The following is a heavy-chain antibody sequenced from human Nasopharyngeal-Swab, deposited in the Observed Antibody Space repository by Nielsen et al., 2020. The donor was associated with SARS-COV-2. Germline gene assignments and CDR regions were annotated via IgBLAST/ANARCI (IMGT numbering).Heavy chain of an antibody. J-gene: IGHJ6*02. CDR3: ARSRREKLLWLGRSYYYGMDV. Sequence: GESLKISCAASGFTFSSYGMHWVRQAPGKGLEWVAVIWYDGSNKYYADSVKGRFTISRDNSKNTLYLQMNSLRAEDTAVYYCARSRREKLLWLGRSYYYGMDVWGQGTTVTVPS. V-gene: IGHV3-33*01. D-gene: IGHD2-2*01. CDR1: GFTFSSYG. CDR2: IWYDGSNK.